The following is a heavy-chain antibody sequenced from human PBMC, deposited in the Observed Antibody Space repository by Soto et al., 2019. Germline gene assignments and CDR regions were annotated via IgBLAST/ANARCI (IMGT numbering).Heavy chain of an antibody. V-gene: IGHV4-4*07. D-gene: IGHD3-10*01. CDR1: GGSINRYW. Sequence: ETLSLTCNVSGGSINRYWWSWIRQPAGKGLECIGRVYSSGPTDYNPSLNSRATLSVETSKNQFSLKLSSVTAADTAVYYCARDIGSYAYGEGYWGQGIQVTVSS. J-gene: IGHJ4*02. CDR3: ARDIGSYAYGEGY. CDR2: VYSSGPT.